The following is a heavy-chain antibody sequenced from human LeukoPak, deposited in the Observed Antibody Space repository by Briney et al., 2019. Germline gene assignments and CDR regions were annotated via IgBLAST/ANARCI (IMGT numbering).Heavy chain of an antibody. V-gene: IGHV4-34*01. CDR3: ARSRPSSGWYNY. CDR2: INHSGST. D-gene: IGHD6-19*01. J-gene: IGHJ4*02. Sequence: XWIXQXXGKGLELIGEINHSGSTNYNPSLKSRVTISVDTSKNQFSLKLSSVTAADTAVYYCARSRPSSGWYNYWGQGTLVTVSS.